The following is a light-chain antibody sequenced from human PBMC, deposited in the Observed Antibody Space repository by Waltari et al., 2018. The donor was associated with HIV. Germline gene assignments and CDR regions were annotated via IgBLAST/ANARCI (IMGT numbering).Light chain of an antibody. CDR2: RAS. CDR3: QQYKSYPVT. CDR1: QNINNW. J-gene: IGKJ2*01. Sequence: DIQLTQSPSSLSASVGDRVTITCLASQNINNWLAWYQQKPGETPKFLIYRASTLESGVPSRFSGSGSGTEFSLTISSLQPEDFAIYYCQQYKSYPVTFGRGT. V-gene: IGKV1-5*03.